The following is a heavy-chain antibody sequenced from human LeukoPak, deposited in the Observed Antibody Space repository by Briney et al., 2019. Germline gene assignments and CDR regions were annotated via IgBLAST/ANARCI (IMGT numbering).Heavy chain of an antibody. D-gene: IGHD5-24*01. CDR3: ARRKLPKPSWAFDI. J-gene: IGHJ3*02. Sequence: PSETLSLTCTVSGGSISSYYWSWIRQPPGKGLEWIGYIYYSGSANYNPSLKSRITISVDTSKNQFSLKLSSVTAADTAVYYCARRKLPKPSWAFDIWGQGTMVTVSS. CDR1: GGSISSYY. CDR2: IYYSGSA. V-gene: IGHV4-59*12.